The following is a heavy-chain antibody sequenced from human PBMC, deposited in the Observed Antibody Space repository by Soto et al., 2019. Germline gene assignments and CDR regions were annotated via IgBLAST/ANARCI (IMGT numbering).Heavy chain of an antibody. CDR1: GFTFSSYS. J-gene: IGHJ3*02. D-gene: IGHD1-1*01. CDR3: ATRELLKLERRAFDI. CDR2: ISSSSSYI. V-gene: IGHV3-21*01. Sequence: EVQLVESGGGLVKPGGSLRLSCAASGFTFSSYSMNWVRQAPGKGLEWVSSISSSSSYIYYADSVKGRFTISRDNAKNSLYLQMNSLRAEDTAVYYCATRELLKLERRAFDIWGQGTMVTVAS.